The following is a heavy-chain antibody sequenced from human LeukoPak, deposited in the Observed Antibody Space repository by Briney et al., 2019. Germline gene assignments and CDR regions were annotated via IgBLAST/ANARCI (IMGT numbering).Heavy chain of an antibody. CDR1: GYSFTGYY. Sequence: GASVKVSCKTSGYSFTGYYMHWVRQAPGQGLEWMGWINPNSGGTNYAQKFQGRVTMTRDTSISTAYMELSRLRSDDTAVYYCARILMYLSENAFDYWGQGTLVTVSS. CDR2: INPNSGGT. D-gene: IGHD2-15*01. V-gene: IGHV1-2*02. J-gene: IGHJ4*02. CDR3: ARILMYLSENAFDY.